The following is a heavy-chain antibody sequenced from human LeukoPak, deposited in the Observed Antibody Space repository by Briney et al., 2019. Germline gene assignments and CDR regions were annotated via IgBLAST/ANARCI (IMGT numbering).Heavy chain of an antibody. CDR3: ARRTGYLNYYYYYYMDV. J-gene: IGHJ6*03. D-gene: IGHD3/OR15-3a*01. V-gene: IGHV4-59*11. Sequence: PSATLSLTCTVSGGSISSHYWSWIRQPPGKGLEWIGYIYYSGSTNYNPSLKSRVTISVDTSRNQFSLKLSSVTAADSAVYYCARRTGYLNYYYYYYMDVWGNGTTVTVSS. CDR2: IYYSGST. CDR1: GGSISSHY.